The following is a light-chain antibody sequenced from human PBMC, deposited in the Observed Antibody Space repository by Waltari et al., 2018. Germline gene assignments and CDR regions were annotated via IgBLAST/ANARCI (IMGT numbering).Light chain of an antibody. Sequence: DIVMTQSPDSLAVSLGERATSNCKSSQSVLYSSNNKNYLAWYQQKPGQPPKLLICWASIRESGVPDRFSGSGSGTDFTLTISSLQAEDVAVYYCQQYYSTPPTFGQGTKVEIK. J-gene: IGKJ1*01. CDR1: QSVLYSSNNKNY. CDR2: WAS. CDR3: QQYYSTPPT. V-gene: IGKV4-1*01.